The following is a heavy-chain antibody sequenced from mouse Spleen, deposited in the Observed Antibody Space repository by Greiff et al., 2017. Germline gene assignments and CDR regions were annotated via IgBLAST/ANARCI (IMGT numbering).Heavy chain of an antibody. CDR2: IYPSDSYT. V-gene: IGHV1-69*02. D-gene: IGHD4-1*01. J-gene: IGHJ1*01. Sequence: QVQLQQPGAELVRPGASVKLSCKASGYNFTSYWINWVKQRPGQGLEWIGNIYPSDSYTNYNQKFKDKATLTVDKSSSTAYMQLSSPTSEDSAVYYCTSELGTGYFDVWGAGTTVTVSS. CDR1: GYNFTSYW. CDR3: TSELGTGYFDV.